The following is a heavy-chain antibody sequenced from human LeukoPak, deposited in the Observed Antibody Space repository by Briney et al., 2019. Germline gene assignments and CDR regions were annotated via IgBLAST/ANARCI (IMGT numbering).Heavy chain of an antibody. Sequence: SETQSLTCTVSGDSISSYYWSWIRKPTGKGLEWIGRIYTSGSTNYNPSLKSRVTMSVDTSKTQFSLKLSSVTAADTAVYYCARDGPGDSGRPFGYWGQGTLVTVSS. V-gene: IGHV4-4*07. CDR2: IYTSGST. CDR3: ARDGPGDSGRPFGY. CDR1: GDSISSYY. J-gene: IGHJ4*02. D-gene: IGHD5-12*01.